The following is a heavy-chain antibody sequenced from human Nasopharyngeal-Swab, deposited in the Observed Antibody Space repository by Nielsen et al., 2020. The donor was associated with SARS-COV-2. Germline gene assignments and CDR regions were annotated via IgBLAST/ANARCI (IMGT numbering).Heavy chain of an antibody. CDR2: ISGSGGST. CDR1: RIAFSNYA. Sequence: GESLKISCAASRIAFSNYAMSWVRQAPGKGLEWVSAISGSGGSTYYADSVKGRLTLSRDNSKNTLYLQMNSLRVEDTAVYYCAKASVDYSGSGSYSDYWGQGTLVTVSS. J-gene: IGHJ4*02. V-gene: IGHV3-23*01. CDR3: AKASVDYSGSGSYSDY. D-gene: IGHD3-10*01.